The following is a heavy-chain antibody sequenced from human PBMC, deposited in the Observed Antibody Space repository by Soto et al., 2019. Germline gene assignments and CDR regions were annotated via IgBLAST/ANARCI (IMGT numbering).Heavy chain of an antibody. J-gene: IGHJ4*02. CDR3: AREDIVVVPAAPGHYFDY. CDR1: GGTFSSYT. Sequence: SVKVSCKASGGTFSSYTIRWVRQAPGQGLEWMGRIIPILGIANYAQKFQGRVMITADKSTSTAYMELSSLRSEDTAVYCCAREDIVVVPAAPGHYFDYRGQGTLVTVSS. CDR2: IIPILGIA. V-gene: IGHV1-69*04. D-gene: IGHD2-2*01.